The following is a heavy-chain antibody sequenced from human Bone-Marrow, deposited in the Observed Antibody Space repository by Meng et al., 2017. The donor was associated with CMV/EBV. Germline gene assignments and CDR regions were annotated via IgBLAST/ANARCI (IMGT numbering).Heavy chain of an antibody. Sequence: GESLKISCAASGFTFSNYAIHWVRQAPGKGLEWVAVISYDGSNKYYADSVKGRFTISRDNSKNTLYLQMNSLRVEDTAVYSCARDQSPSSYYEFWSGYRYYYGMDGWGQGTTVTVSS. CDR3: ARDQSPSSYYEFWSGYRYYYGMDG. CDR2: ISYDGSNK. CDR1: GFTFSNYA. V-gene: IGHV3-30-3*01. J-gene: IGHJ6*02. D-gene: IGHD3-3*01.